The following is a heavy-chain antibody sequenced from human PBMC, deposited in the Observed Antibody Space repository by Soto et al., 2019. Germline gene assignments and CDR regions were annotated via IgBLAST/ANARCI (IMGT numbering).Heavy chain of an antibody. CDR2: ISGSGGAT. Sequence: GGALRLSFSTSVFPFAECSISWVRPAPGKGLEWVSGISGSGGATYYTDSVEGRFTISKDFSKNTVSLQMTGLRVDDTAVYYCARTRTAFYRYYFDAWGQGAL. CDR1: VFPFAECS. V-gene: IGHV3-23*01. D-gene: IGHD2-21*02. J-gene: IGHJ4*02. CDR3: ARTRTAFYRYYFDA.